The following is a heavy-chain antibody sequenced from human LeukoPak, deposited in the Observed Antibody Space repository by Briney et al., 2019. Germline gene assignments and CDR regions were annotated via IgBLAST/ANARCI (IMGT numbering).Heavy chain of an antibody. CDR1: GFTFSSYS. D-gene: IGHD3-10*01. CDR3: ARDPPPPDHYYYYGMDV. V-gene: IGHV3-48*02. CDR2: ISISSRTT. Sequence: GGSLRLSCAASGFTFSSYSMNWVRQAPGKGLEWVSYISISSRTTYYADSVKGRFTISRDNAKNSLYLQMNSLRDEETAVYYCARDPPPPDHYYYYGMDVGGQGTTVPVSS. J-gene: IGHJ6*02.